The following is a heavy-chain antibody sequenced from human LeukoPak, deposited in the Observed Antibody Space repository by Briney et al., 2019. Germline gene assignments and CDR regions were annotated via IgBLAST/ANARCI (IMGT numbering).Heavy chain of an antibody. CDR1: GGSVSSSSYY. CDR2: IYYSGST. J-gene: IGHJ5*02. V-gene: IGHV4-39*01. CDR3: ARHELTYYYGSGSYESNWFDP. D-gene: IGHD3-10*01. Sequence: SETLSLTCTVSGGSVSSSSYYWGWIRQPPGKGLEWIGSIYYSGSTYYNPSLKSRVTISVDTSKNQFSLKLSSVTAADTAVYYCARHELTYYYGSGSYESNWFDPWGQGTLVTVSS.